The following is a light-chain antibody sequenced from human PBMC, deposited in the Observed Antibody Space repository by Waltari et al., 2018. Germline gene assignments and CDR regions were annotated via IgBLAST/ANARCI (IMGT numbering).Light chain of an antibody. CDR3: QTGGHGTWV. V-gene: IGLV4-69*01. Sequence: QLVLTPSPSPSASLGPSPRLPCTLDSAHTSKTIARPLQQPEKGPRYLMKVNSDGSHSKGDEIPDRFSGSGSGAERYLTISNVQSEDEADYYCQTGGHGTWVFGGGTKLTVL. CDR2: VNSDGSH. CDR1: SAHTSKT. J-gene: IGLJ3*02.